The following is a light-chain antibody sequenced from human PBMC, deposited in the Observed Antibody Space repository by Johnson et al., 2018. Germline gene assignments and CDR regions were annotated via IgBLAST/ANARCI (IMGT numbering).Light chain of an antibody. Sequence: QSVLTQPPSVSAAPGQKVTISCSGSSSNIGNNYVSWYQQLPGTAPKLLIYENNKRPSAIPDRFSGSKSGTSTTLVITGLPPRDEAAYYCGTWDSSLSAGNVFGTGTKVTVL. J-gene: IGLJ1*01. V-gene: IGLV1-51*02. CDR1: SSNIGNNY. CDR2: ENN. CDR3: GTWDSSLSAGNV.